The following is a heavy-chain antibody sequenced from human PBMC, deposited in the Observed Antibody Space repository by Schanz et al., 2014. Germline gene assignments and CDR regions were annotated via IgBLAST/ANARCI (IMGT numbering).Heavy chain of an antibody. Sequence: QIQLVQSGPEVKKPGATVKVSCKASGYIFINSGISWVRQAPGQGLEWMGWISVYNHNKEYDQKFQGRVTMTTDTSTSTAYMALTDLRSDDTAVHYCARDRRFFDRDDLYYFDSWGQGTLVTVSS. CDR2: ISVYNHNK. V-gene: IGHV1-18*01. CDR3: ARDRRFFDRDDLYYFDS. CDR1: GYIFINSG. D-gene: IGHD3-3*01. J-gene: IGHJ4*02.